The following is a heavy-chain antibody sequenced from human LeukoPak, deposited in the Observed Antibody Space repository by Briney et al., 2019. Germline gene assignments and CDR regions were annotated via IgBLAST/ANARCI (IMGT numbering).Heavy chain of an antibody. D-gene: IGHD6-13*01. V-gene: IGHV3-20*04. Sequence: PGGSLRLSCAASGFTFDDYGMSWVRQAPGKGLEWVSGINWNGGSTGYADSVKGRFTISRDNAKNSLYLQMNSLRAEDTAVYYCTRLIAAALLGYWGQGTLVTVSS. CDR1: GFTFDDYG. CDR3: TRLIAAALLGY. CDR2: INWNGGST. J-gene: IGHJ4*02.